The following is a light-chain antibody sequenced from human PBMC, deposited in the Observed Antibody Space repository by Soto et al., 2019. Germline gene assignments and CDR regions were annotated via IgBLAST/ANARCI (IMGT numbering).Light chain of an antibody. J-gene: IGLJ1*01. CDR2: DVS. CDR1: SSDVGGYNY. Sequence: QSALTQPASVSGSPGQSITISCTGTSSDVGGYNYVSWYQQHPGKASKLMIYDVSNRPSGVSNRFSGSKSGNTASLTISGLQAEDEAEYYCSSYTSSSTPYVFGTGTKVT. CDR3: SSYTSSSTPYV. V-gene: IGLV2-14*01.